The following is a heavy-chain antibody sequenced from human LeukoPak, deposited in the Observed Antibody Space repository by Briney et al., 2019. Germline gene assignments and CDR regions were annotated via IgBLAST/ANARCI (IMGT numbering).Heavy chain of an antibody. J-gene: IGHJ4*02. D-gene: IGHD3-16*01. CDR2: ISAHNGNT. Sequence: GASVKVSCKASGYSFTNYGISWVRQAPGQGLEWMGWISAHNGNTNYAQKLQGRVTMTTDTSTSTAYMELRTLRSDDTAVYYCASDHSYASRGGSFDYWGQGTLVTVSS. CDR1: GYSFTNYG. CDR3: ASDHSYASRGGSFDY. V-gene: IGHV1-18*01.